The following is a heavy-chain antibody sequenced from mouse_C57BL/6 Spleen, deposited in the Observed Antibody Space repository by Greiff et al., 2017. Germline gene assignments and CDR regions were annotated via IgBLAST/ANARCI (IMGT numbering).Heavy chain of an antibody. CDR2: IYPGDGDT. J-gene: IGHJ2*01. Sequence: QVQLKESGAELVKPGASVKISCKASGYAFSSYWMNWVKQRPGKGLEWIGQIYPGDGDTNYNGKFKGKATLTADKSSSTAYMQLSSLTSEDSAVYFCARARPYSFDYWGQGTTLTVSS. V-gene: IGHV1-80*01. CDR3: ARARPYSFDY. CDR1: GYAFSSYW. D-gene: IGHD2-12*01.